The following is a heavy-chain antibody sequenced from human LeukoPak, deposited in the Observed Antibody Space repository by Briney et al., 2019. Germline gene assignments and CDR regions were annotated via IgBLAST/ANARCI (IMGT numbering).Heavy chain of an antibody. Sequence: GGSLRLSCAASGFIFSSYAMHWVRQAPGKGLEWVAVISYDGSNKYYADSVKGRFTISRDNSKNTLYLQMNSLRAEDTAVYYCASGERERRFDYWGQGTLVSVSS. CDR1: GFIFSSYA. D-gene: IGHD1-26*01. CDR3: ASGERERRFDY. J-gene: IGHJ4*02. V-gene: IGHV3-30*04. CDR2: ISYDGSNK.